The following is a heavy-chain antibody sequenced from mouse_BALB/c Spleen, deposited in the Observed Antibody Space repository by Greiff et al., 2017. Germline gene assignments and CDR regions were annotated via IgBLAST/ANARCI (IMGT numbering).Heavy chain of an antibody. CDR3: ARWGITTGFLAY. Sequence: VQLKQSGPELVKPGASVKMSCKASGYTFTSYVMHWVKQKPGQGLEWIGYINPYNDGTKYNEKFKDKATLTVDKSSSTAYMQLSSPTSEDSAVYYCARWGITTGFLAYWGQGTLVTVSA. D-gene: IGHD2-4*01. V-gene: IGHV1-14*01. CDR1: GYTFTSYV. J-gene: IGHJ3*01. CDR2: INPYNDGT.